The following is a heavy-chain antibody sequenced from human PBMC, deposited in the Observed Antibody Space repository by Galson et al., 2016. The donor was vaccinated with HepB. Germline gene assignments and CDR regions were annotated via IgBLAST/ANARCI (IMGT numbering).Heavy chain of an antibody. D-gene: IGHD2-15*01. CDR2: ISSRGDTK. V-gene: IGHV3-11*01. CDR3: ASPGSQYCSGGSCYYFDY. CDR1: GFTFTDYY. Sequence: SLRLSCAASGFTFTDYYMSWIRQAPGKGLEWVSYISSRGDTKYYADSVKGRFTISRDNAKNSLYLQMNSLRPEDTAVYYCASPGSQYCSGGSCYYFDYWGQGSLVTVYS. J-gene: IGHJ4*02.